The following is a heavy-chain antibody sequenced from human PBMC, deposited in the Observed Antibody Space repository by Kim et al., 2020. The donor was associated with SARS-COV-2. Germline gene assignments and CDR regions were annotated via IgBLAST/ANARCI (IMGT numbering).Heavy chain of an antibody. D-gene: IGHD6-19*01. CDR2: IYYSGST. CDR3: ARREAGSSGWVDY. Sequence: SETLSLTCTVSGGSISSSSYNWGWIRQPPGKGLEWIGSIYYSGSTYYNPSLKSRVTISVDTSKNQFSLKLSSVTAADTAVYYCARREAGSSGWVDYWGQGTLVTVSS. CDR1: GGSISSSSYN. J-gene: IGHJ4*02. V-gene: IGHV4-39*01.